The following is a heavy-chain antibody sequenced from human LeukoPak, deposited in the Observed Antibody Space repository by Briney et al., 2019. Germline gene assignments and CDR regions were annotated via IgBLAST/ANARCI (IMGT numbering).Heavy chain of an antibody. V-gene: IGHV4-39*07. CDR1: GGSISSKNYY. J-gene: IGHJ3*02. D-gene: IGHD2-21*02. CDR3: ASQTIVVVTASDAFDI. CDR2: IFYSGST. Sequence: SETLSLTYSVSGGSISSKNYYWGWIRQPPGKGPEWIGSIFYSGSTTYNPSLKSRVTISVDTSKNQFSLKLSSVTAADTAVYYCASQTIVVVTASDAFDIWGQGTMVTVSS.